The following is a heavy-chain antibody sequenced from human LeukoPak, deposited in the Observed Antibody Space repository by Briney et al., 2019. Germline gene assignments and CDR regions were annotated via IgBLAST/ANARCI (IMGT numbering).Heavy chain of an antibody. D-gene: IGHD5-18*01. CDR1: GFTFRSSG. Sequence: PGGSLRLSCAASGFTFRSSGMHWVRQAPGKGLEWVAFIRFDRSREYYGDSVKGRFTISRDNSRNTLYLQMTNLRPEDTAVYYCARDLSGIAGYTYGRGIDYWGQGTLVTVSS. J-gene: IGHJ4*02. CDR3: ARDLSGIAGYTYGRGIDY. CDR2: IRFDRSRE. V-gene: IGHV3-30*02.